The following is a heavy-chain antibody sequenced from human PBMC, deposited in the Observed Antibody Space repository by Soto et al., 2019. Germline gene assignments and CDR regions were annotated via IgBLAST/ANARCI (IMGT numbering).Heavy chain of an antibody. Sequence: GESLKISCKGSGYSFTSYWIGWVRQMPGKGLEWMGIIYPGDSDTRYSPSFQGQVTISADKSISTAYLQWSSLKASDTAMYYCARQYNSNYVETYMHVWGKATTVTVSS. CDR3: ARQYNSNYVETYMHV. CDR2: IYPGDSDT. CDR1: GYSFTSYW. D-gene: IGHD4-4*01. J-gene: IGHJ6*04. V-gene: IGHV5-51*01.